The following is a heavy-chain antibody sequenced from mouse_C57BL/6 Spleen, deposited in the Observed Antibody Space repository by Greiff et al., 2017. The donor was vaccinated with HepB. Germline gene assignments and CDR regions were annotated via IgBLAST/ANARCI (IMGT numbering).Heavy chain of an antibody. CDR1: GYTFTDYY. Sequence: EVQLQQSGPVLVKPGASVKMSCKASGYTFTDYYMNWVKQSHGKSLEWIGVINPYNGGTSYNQKFKGKATLTVDKSSSTAYMELNSLTSEDSAVYYCASSYYSNYGVDYWGQGTSVTVSS. V-gene: IGHV1-19*01. D-gene: IGHD2-5*01. CDR3: ASSYYSNYGVDY. J-gene: IGHJ4*01. CDR2: INPYNGGT.